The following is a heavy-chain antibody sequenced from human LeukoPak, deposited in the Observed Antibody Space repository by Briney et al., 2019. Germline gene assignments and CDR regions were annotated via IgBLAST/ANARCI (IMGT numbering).Heavy chain of an antibody. CDR3: ARDPRGIAAAGTGWFDP. J-gene: IGHJ5*02. D-gene: IGHD6-13*01. CDR1: GGTFSSYA. V-gene: IGHV1-69*04. Sequence: SVKVSCKASGGTFSSYAISWVRQAPGQGLEWMGRIIPIFGIANYAQKFQGRATITADKSASTAYMELSSLRSEDTAVYYCARDPRGIAAAGTGWFDPWGQGTLVTVSS. CDR2: IIPIFGIA.